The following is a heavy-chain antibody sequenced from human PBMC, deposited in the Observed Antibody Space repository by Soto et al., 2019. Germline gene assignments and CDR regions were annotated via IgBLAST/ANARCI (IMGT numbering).Heavy chain of an antibody. CDR2: ISSSSSTI. Sequence: EVQLVESGGGLVQPGGSLRLSCAASGFTFSSYSMNWVRQAPGKGLEWVSYISSSSSTIYYADSVKGRFTISRDNAKNSLNLQMNSLRDEDTAVYYCARGTSGMDVWGQGTTVTVSS. J-gene: IGHJ6*02. CDR3: ARGTSGMDV. V-gene: IGHV3-48*02. CDR1: GFTFSSYS.